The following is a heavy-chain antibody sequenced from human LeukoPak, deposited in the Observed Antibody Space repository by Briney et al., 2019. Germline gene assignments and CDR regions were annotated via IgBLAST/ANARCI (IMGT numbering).Heavy chain of an antibody. J-gene: IGHJ6*03. CDR2: INHSGST. V-gene: IGHV4-34*01. CDR3: ARARVRYYYYMDV. D-gene: IGHD4/OR15-4a*01. CDR1: GGSFSGYY. Sequence: SETLSLTYAVYGGSFSGYYWSWIRQPPGKGLEWIGEINHSGSTNYNPSLKSRVTISVDTSKNQFSLKLSSVTAADTAVYYCARARVRYYYYMDVWGKGTTVTISS.